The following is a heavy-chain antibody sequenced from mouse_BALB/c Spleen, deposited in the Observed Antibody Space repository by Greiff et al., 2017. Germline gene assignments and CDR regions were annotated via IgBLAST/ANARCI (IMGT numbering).Heavy chain of an antibody. V-gene: IGHV1-5*01. Sequence: EVQLQQSGTVLARPGASVKMSCKASGYTFTSYWMHWVKQRPGQGLEWIGAIYPGNSDTSYNQKFKVKAKLTAVTATSTTYMELSSLTNDDSAVYYCTRSGRYDWYFDVWGAGTTVTVSS. D-gene: IGHD2-14*01. CDR2: IYPGNSDT. J-gene: IGHJ1*01. CDR1: GYTFTSYW. CDR3: TRSGRYDWYFDV.